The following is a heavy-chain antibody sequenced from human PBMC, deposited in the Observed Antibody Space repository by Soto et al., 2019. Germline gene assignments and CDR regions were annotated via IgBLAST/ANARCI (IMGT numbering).Heavy chain of an antibody. D-gene: IGHD2-15*01. V-gene: IGHV5-10-1*01. CDR3: ARRPGSIPYYYGMDG. J-gene: IGHJ6*02. CDR2: IDPSDSYT. Sequence: PGESLKISCKGSGYSFTSYWISWVRQMPGKGLEWMGRIDPSDSYTNYSPSFQGHVTISADKSISTAYLQWSSLKASDTAMYYCARRPGSIPYYYGMDGWGQGTTVTFSS. CDR1: GYSFTSYW.